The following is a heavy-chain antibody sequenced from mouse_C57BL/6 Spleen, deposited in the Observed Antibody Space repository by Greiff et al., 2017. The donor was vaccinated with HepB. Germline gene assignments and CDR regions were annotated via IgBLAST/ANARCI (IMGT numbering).Heavy chain of an antibody. CDR2: IDPETGGT. Sequence: QVQLQQSGAELVRPGASVTLSCKASGYSFTDYEMHWVKQTPVHGLEWIGAIDPETGGTAYNQKFKGKAILTADKSSSTAYMELRSLTSEDSAVYYCLRPFAYWGQGTLVTVSA. V-gene: IGHV1-15*01. CDR1: GYSFTDYE. CDR3: LRPFAY. J-gene: IGHJ3*01.